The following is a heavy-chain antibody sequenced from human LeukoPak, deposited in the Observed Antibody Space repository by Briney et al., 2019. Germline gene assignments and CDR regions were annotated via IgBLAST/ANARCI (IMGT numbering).Heavy chain of an antibody. CDR3: ARVVGLTGYSSSWYSGYYYYMDV. D-gene: IGHD6-13*01. CDR1: GGTFSSYA. CDR2: IIPIFGTT. J-gene: IGHJ6*03. V-gene: IGHV1-69*06. Sequence: SVKVSCKASGGTFSSYAISWVQQAPGQGLEWMRGIIPIFGTTNYAQKFQDRVTITADKSTSTAYMELSSLRSEDTAVYYCARVVGLTGYSSSWYSGYYYYMDVWGKGTTVTVSS.